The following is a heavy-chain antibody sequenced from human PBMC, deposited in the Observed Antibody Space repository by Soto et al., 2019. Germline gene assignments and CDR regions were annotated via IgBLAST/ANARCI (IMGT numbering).Heavy chain of an antibody. V-gene: IGHV1-69*01. Sequence: QVQLVQSGAEVKKPGSSVKVSCKASGGTFSSYAISWVRQAPGQGLEWMGGIIPIFGTANYAQKFQGRVKINADESTSPAYMELSSLRSEDTAVYYCAGNSDILTGYYTYYYYGMDVWGQGTTVTVSS. CDR2: IIPIFGTA. CDR3: AGNSDILTGYYTYYYYGMDV. J-gene: IGHJ6*02. CDR1: GGTFSSYA. D-gene: IGHD3-9*01.